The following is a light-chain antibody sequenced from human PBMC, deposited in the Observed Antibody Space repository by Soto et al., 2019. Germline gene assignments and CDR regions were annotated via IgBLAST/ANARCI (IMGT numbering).Light chain of an antibody. V-gene: IGKV1-39*01. Sequence: DIQMTQSPSSLSASVGDRVTITCRASQSISNFLNWYQQKPGKAPKLLIYAASSLQSGVPARFSGSGSGTEFTLTISSLQPEDFATYYCQQRYSTPLTFGGGTKVEIK. CDR3: QQRYSTPLT. CDR2: AAS. CDR1: QSISNF. J-gene: IGKJ4*01.